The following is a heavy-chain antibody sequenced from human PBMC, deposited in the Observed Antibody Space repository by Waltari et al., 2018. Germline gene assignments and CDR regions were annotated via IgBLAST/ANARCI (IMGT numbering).Heavy chain of an antibody. V-gene: IGHV3-21*01. CDR3: ARDGAVVVVAAPDY. J-gene: IGHJ4*02. CDR1: GFTFSSYS. Sequence: EVQLVESGGGLVKPGGSLRLSCAASGFTFSSYSMNWVRQAPGKGLEWVSSISSSSSYIYYADSVKGRFTISRDNAKNSLYLQMNSLRAEDTAVYYCARDGAVVVVAAPDYWGQGTLVTVSS. D-gene: IGHD2-15*01. CDR2: ISSSSSYI.